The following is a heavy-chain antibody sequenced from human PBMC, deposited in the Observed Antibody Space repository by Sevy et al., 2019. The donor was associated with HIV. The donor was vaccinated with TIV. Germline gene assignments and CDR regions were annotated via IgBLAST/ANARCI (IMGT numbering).Heavy chain of an antibody. CDR3: ARGXXGXXXXXAEYTIFDH. CDR1: GFSFSTYW. D-gene: IGHD2-2*02. Sequence: GGSLRLSCAASGFSFSTYWMSWVRQAPGKGLEWVANIKEDGSETFHVDSVKGRFTISRDNAKNSLFLQLSSLRAEDXXXXXXARGXXGXXXXXAEYTIFDHWGQGTLVTVSS. V-gene: IGHV3-7*01. CDR2: IKEDGSET. J-gene: IGHJ4*02.